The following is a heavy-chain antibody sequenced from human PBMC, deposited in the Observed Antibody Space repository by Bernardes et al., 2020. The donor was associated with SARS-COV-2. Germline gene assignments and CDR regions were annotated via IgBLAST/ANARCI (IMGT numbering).Heavy chain of an antibody. J-gene: IGHJ4*02. CDR2: FDPEDGET. V-gene: IGHV1-24*01. D-gene: IGHD3-3*01. CDR3: ATVPAIFGSMSPGY. Sequence: ASVQVSCKVSGYTLTELSMHWVRQAPGKGLEWMGGFDPEDGETIYAQKFQGRVTMTEDTSTDTAYMELSSLRSEDTAVYYCATVPAIFGSMSPGYWGQGTLVTVSS. CDR1: GYTLTELS.